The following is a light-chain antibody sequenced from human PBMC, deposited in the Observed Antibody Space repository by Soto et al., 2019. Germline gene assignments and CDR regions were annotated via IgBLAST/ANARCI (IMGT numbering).Light chain of an antibody. Sequence: DIVMTQNPGTLSLSPGERATLSCRATQSVSSNYLAWYQQKSGQAPRLLIYGASSRATGIPDRFSGSGSGTDFTLTISRLEPEDFAVYYCQQYGSSPPITFGQGTRLEI. CDR1: QSVSSNY. V-gene: IGKV3-20*01. CDR3: QQYGSSPPIT. J-gene: IGKJ5*01. CDR2: GAS.